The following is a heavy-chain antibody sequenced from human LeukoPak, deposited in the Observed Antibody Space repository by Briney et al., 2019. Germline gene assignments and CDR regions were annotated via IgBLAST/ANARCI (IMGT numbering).Heavy chain of an antibody. CDR1: GITFSSYA. CDR2: IIPIFGSA. V-gene: IGHV1-69*13. J-gene: IGHJ5*02. Sequence: SVKVSCKASGITFSSYAISWVRQAPGQGHEWMGGIIPIFGSANYAQKFQGRVTITADESTSTAYMELSSLRSEDTAVYYCARQSGYCSGGSCYGAHWFDPWGQGTLVSVSS. D-gene: IGHD2-15*01. CDR3: ARQSGYCSGGSCYGAHWFDP.